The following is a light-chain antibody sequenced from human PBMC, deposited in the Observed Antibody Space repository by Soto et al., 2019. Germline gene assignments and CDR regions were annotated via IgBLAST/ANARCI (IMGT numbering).Light chain of an antibody. CDR2: KAS. V-gene: IGKV1-5*03. J-gene: IGKJ5*01. CDR3: QQYNSFVT. Sequence: DIHMTQSPSTLSASVGDRVTFTCRASQNINNWLAWYQQKPGKAPKLLIYKASSLESGVPSRFSGSGSRTEFTLTISSLQPDDFATYYCQQYNSFVTFGQGTRLEIK. CDR1: QNINNW.